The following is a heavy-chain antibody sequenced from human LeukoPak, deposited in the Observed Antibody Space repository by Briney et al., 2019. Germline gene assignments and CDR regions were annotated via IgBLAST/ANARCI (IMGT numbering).Heavy chain of an antibody. CDR2: INHSGST. D-gene: IGHD2-8*01. CDR3: ARGSGYCTNGVCSLYYFDY. V-gene: IGHV4-34*01. J-gene: IGHJ4*02. CDR1: GGSFSSYY. Sequence: SETLSLTCAVSGGSFSSYYWSWIRQPPGKGLEWIGEINHSGSTNYNPSLKSRVTISVHTSKNQFSLKLSSVTAADTAVYYCARGSGYCTNGVCSLYYFDYWGQGTLVTVSS.